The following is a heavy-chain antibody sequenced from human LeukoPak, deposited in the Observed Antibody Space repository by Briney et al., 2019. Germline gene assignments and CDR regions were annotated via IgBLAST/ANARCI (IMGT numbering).Heavy chain of an antibody. Sequence: SVKVSCKASGGTFSSYTISWVRQAPGQGLEWMGRIIPILGIANYAQKFQGRVTITADKSTSTAYMELSSLRSEDTAVYYCARGLMAVAGIDYWGQGTLVTVSS. CDR3: ARGLMAVAGIDY. J-gene: IGHJ4*02. CDR1: GGTFSSYT. V-gene: IGHV1-69*02. D-gene: IGHD6-19*01. CDR2: IIPILGIA.